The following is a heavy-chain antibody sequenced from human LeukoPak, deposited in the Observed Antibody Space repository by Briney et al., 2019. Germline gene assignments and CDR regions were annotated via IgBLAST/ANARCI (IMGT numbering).Heavy chain of an antibody. D-gene: IGHD5-12*01. CDR1: GFTFSSYW. V-gene: IGHV3-74*03. CDR3: AREGRVSGYDFDC. J-gene: IGHJ4*02. CDR2: INSDGSSI. Sequence: PGGSLRLSCAASGFTFSSYWMHWVRQVPGKGPVWVSRINSDGSSITYADSVKGRFTISRDNAKNTLDLQMNSLRVEDTAVYYCAREGRVSGYDFDCWGQGTLVTVSS.